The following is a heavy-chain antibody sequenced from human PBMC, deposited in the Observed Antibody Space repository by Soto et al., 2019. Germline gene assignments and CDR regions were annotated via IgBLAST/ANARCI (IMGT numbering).Heavy chain of an antibody. CDR3: ARVKIMTHRSMWFDP. CDR2: ITNINIRM. D-gene: IGHD1-26*01. CDR1: GFNFNDYH. Sequence: PGGSLRLSCEVSGFNFNDYHMSWIRQAPGKGLEWVSHITNINIRMYYADSVKGRFTISRDNAKKSLYLQMASLRAEDTAIYFCARVKIMTHRSMWFDPWGRGTLVTVSS. J-gene: IGHJ5*02. V-gene: IGHV3-11*01.